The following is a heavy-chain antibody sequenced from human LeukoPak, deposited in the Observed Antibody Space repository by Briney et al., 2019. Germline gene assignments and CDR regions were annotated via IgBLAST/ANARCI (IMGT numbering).Heavy chain of an antibody. D-gene: IGHD3-10*01. CDR2: IYTSGST. CDR3: ARVVWFGDNGAFDI. V-gene: IGHV4-4*07. J-gene: IGHJ3*02. Sequence: SETLSLTCTVSGGSISSYYWSWIRQPAGKGLEWIGRIYTSGSTNYNPSLKSRVTMSVDTSKNQFSLKLSSVTAADTAVYYCARVVWFGDNGAFDIWGQGTMVTVSS. CDR1: GGSISSYY.